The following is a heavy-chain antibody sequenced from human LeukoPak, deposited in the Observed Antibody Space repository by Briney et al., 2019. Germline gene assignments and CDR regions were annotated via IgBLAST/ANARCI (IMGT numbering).Heavy chain of an antibody. D-gene: IGHD6-13*01. J-gene: IGHJ5*02. Sequence: SETLSLTCAVYGGSFSGYYWSWIRQPPGKGMEWIGEINHSGSTNYNPSLKSRVTISVDTSKNQFSLKLSSVTAADTAVYYCARGRWQQLVWAFDPWGQGTLVTVSS. CDR3: ARGRWQQLVWAFDP. CDR2: INHSGST. CDR1: GGSFSGYY. V-gene: IGHV4-34*01.